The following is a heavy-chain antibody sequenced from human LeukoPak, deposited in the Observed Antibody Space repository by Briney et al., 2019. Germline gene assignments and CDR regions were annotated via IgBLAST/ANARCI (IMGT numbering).Heavy chain of an antibody. CDR1: GFTFSSYA. V-gene: IGHV3-23*01. CDR3: AKHYDSSSYWGY. D-gene: IGHD3-22*01. CDR2: ISGSGGST. Sequence: GGSLRLSCAASGFTFSSYAMSWVRQAPGKGLEWVSAISGSGGSTYYADSVKGRFTISRDNSKNTLYLQMNSPRAEDTAVYYCAKHYDSSSYWGYWGQGTLVTVSS. J-gene: IGHJ4*02.